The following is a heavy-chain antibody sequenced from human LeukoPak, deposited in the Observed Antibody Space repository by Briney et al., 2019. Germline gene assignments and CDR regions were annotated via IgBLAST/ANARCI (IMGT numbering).Heavy chain of an antibody. CDR1: GFTFSSYN. CDR3: ASPIYSNYYFDY. CDR2: ISSSNSTI. Sequence: GGSLRLSCAASGFTFSSYNMNWVRQAPGKGLEWVSYISSSNSTIYYADSVKGRFTISGDNAKNSLYLQMNSLRAEDTAVYYCASPIYSNYYFDYWGQGTLVTVSS. J-gene: IGHJ4*02. D-gene: IGHD4-11*01. V-gene: IGHV3-48*01.